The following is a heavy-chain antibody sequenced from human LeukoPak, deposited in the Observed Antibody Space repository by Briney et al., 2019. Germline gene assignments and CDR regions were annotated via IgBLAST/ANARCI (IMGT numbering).Heavy chain of an antibody. Sequence: VASVKVSCKASGGTFSSYAISWVRQAPGQGLEWIGWLNSYNDYTNYAPEFQDRVNLTADISTSTVYMELRSLRPDDTAVYYCARGLTKPWAADPWGQGTLVTVSS. V-gene: IGHV1-18*01. J-gene: IGHJ5*02. CDR1: GGTFSSYA. D-gene: IGHD2-8*01. CDR2: LNSYNDYT. CDR3: ARGLTKPWAADP.